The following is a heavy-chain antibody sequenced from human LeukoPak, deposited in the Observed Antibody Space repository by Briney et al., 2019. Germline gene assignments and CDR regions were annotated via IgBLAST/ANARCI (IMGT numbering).Heavy chain of an antibody. CDR3: ARYCSSTSCYASAFDI. V-gene: IGHV1-2*02. CDR2: INPNNGGT. D-gene: IGHD2-2*01. Sequence: GASVKVSCKASGYTFTDYYMHWVRQAPGQGLEWMGWINPNNGGTNYGQKFQGRVTMTRDTSISTAYMELSRLRSDDTAVYYCARYCSSTSCYASAFDIWGQGTMVTVSS. CDR1: GYTFTDYY. J-gene: IGHJ3*02.